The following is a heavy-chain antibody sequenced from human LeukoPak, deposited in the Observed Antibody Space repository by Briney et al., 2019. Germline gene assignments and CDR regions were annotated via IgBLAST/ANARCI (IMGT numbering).Heavy chain of an antibody. CDR3: ARGGVVYPDSFDI. CDR1: GFTVSSSY. CDR2: IFSGGGT. Sequence: GGSLRLSCAASGFTVSSSYMNWVRQAPGKGLEWVSLIFSGGGTYYADSVKGRFTISGDNSKNTLFLQMNSLRAEDTAVYYCARGGVVYPDSFDIWGRGTMVTVSS. J-gene: IGHJ3*02. D-gene: IGHD2-15*01. V-gene: IGHV3-66*01.